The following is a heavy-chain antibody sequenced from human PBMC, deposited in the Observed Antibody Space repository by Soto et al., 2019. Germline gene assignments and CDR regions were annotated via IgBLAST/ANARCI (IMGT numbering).Heavy chain of an antibody. CDR3: ASGTNGAFFVY. J-gene: IGHJ4*02. D-gene: IGHD2-8*01. CDR1: GFTFSDYY. CDR2: ISSRSSTI. V-gene: IGHV3-11*01. Sequence: GGSLRLSCAASGFTFSDYYMSWIRQAPGKGLEWVSYISSRSSTIFNADSVKGRFTISRDNVKNSLYLQMNSLRAEDTAVYYCASGTNGAFFVYWGQGILVTVSS.